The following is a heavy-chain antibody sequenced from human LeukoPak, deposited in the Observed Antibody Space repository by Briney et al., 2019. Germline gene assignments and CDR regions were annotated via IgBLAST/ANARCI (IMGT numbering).Heavy chain of an antibody. CDR1: GGSISSGDYY. J-gene: IGHJ4*02. D-gene: IGHD5-18*01. Sequence: SQTLSLTCTVSGGSISSGDYYWSWIRQPPGKGLEWIGYIYYSGSTYYNPSLKSRVTISVDTSKNQFSLKLSSATAADTAVYYCASLDLGYSYGMDYWGQGTLVTVSS. CDR2: IYYSGST. CDR3: ASLDLGYSYGMDY. V-gene: IGHV4-30-4*08.